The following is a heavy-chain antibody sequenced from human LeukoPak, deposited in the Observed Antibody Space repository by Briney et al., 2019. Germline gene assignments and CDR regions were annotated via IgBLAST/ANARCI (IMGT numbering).Heavy chain of an antibody. CDR2: IVVGSGNT. J-gene: IGHJ2*01. Sequence: SVKVSCKASGFTFTSSAVQWVRQARGQRLEWIGWIVVGSGNTNYAQKFQERVTITRDMSTSTAYMELSSLRSEDTAVYYCAAPGKRQTWYFDLWGRGTLVTVSS. CDR3: AAPGKRQTWYFDL. CDR1: GFTFTSSA. V-gene: IGHV1-58*01.